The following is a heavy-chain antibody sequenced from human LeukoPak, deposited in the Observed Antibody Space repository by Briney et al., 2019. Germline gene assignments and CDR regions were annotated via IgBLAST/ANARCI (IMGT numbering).Heavy chain of an antibody. CDR3: ARAHSSGYFWAYYFDY. J-gene: IGHJ4*02. CDR2: TSYDGSNK. CDR1: GFTFSSYG. Sequence: GGSLRLSCAASGFTFSSYGMHWVRQAPGKGLEWVAVTSYDGSNKYYADSVKGRFTISRDNAKNSLYLQMNSLRAEDTAVYYCARAHSSGYFWAYYFDYWGQGTLVTVSS. D-gene: IGHD3-22*01. V-gene: IGHV3-30*03.